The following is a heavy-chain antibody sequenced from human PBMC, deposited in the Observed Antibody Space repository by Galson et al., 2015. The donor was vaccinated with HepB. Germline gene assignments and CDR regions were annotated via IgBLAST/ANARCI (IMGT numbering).Heavy chain of an antibody. D-gene: IGHD4-11*01. CDR3: TTHYRVGHTEDDAFDI. Sequence: SLRLSCAASGFTFSNAWMSWVRQAPGKGLEWVGRIKSKTDGGTTDYAAPVKGRFTISRDHSKNTLYLQMSSLKTEDTAVYYCTTHYRVGHTEDDAFDIWGQGTMVTVSS. CDR1: GFTFSNAW. CDR2: IKSKTDGGTT. J-gene: IGHJ3*02. V-gene: IGHV3-15*01.